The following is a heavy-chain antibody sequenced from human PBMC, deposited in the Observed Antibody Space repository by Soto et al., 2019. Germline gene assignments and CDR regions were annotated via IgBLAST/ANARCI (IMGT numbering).Heavy chain of an antibody. CDR3: AKEGLPGMTAGADH. CDR1: GFTFSGYA. Sequence: EVQLLESGGGLVQPGGSLRLSCAASGFTFSGYAMSWVRQAPGKGLDWVSAISGSGGETWYANSVKGRFTISRDNAKNMLYLQMGSLRADDTAIYYCAKEGLPGMTAGADHGGQGTLVTVSS. D-gene: IGHD1-1*01. J-gene: IGHJ4*02. CDR2: ISGSGGET. V-gene: IGHV3-23*01.